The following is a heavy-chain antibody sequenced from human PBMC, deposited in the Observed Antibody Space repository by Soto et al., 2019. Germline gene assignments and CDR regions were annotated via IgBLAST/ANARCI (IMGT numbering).Heavy chain of an antibody. J-gene: IGHJ6*02. CDR3: ARGRVLWFGEFLTPYGMDV. Sequence: SVKDSCKASGGTFSSYAISWVRQAPGQGLEWMGGIIPIFGTANYAQKSQGRVTITADESTSTAYMELSSLRSEDTAVYYCARGRVLWFGEFLTPYGMDVWGQGTTVTVSS. V-gene: IGHV1-69*13. CDR1: GGTFSSYA. D-gene: IGHD3-10*01. CDR2: IIPIFGTA.